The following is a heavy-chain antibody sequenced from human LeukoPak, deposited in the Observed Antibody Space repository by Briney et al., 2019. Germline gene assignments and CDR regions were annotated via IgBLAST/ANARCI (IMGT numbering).Heavy chain of an antibody. V-gene: IGHV3-23*01. CDR3: AASPESIAVAG. D-gene: IGHD6-19*01. Sequence: GVSLRLSCAASGFTFSSYARSWVRQAPGKGLEWVSAISGSGGSTYCADSVKGRFTISRDNSKNTLYLQMNSLRAEDTAVYYCAASPESIAVAGWGQGTLVTVSS. J-gene: IGHJ4*02. CDR2: ISGSGGST. CDR1: GFTFSSYA.